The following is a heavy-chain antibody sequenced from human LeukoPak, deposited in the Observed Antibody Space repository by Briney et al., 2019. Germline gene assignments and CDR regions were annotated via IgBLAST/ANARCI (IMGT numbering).Heavy chain of an antibody. CDR2: ISSDGTYT. CDR1: GFTFSSHL. Sequence: GGSLRLFCAASGFTFSSHLMHWVRQAPGKGLVWVSRISSDGTYTNYADSVRGRFTISRDNAKNTLYLQMNSLRAEDTAVYYCAKEGGSGGWYGPYYFDYWGQGTLVTVSS. CDR3: AKEGGSGGWYGPYYFDY. V-gene: IGHV3-74*01. D-gene: IGHD6-19*01. J-gene: IGHJ4*02.